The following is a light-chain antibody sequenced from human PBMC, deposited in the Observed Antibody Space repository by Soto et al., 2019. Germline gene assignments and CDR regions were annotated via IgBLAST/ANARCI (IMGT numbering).Light chain of an antibody. Sequence: DIQMTQSPSTLSASVGDRVTITCRASQSISSWLAWYQQKPGTAPKLLIYKASTLQSGVPSRFSGSGSGTEFTLTISSLQPDDSATYYCQQYNDNWTFGQGNKV. J-gene: IGKJ1*01. V-gene: IGKV1-5*03. CDR2: KAS. CDR3: QQYNDNWT. CDR1: QSISSW.